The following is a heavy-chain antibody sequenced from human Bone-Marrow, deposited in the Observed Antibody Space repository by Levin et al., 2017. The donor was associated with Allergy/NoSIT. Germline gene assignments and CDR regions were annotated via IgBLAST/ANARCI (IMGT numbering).Heavy chain of an antibody. D-gene: IGHD4-17*01. CDR2: ISDSGRT. Sequence: NPSETLSLTCTVSGASISTHFWYWIRQPPGKGLEWIGYISDSGRTYYNPSLKSRLSMSISTSKNQFSLRLNSVTTADTAAYYCARDFNSGDYVGWFDPWGQGTLVTVSS. CDR1: GASISTHF. CDR3: ARDFNSGDYVGWFDP. J-gene: IGHJ5*02. V-gene: IGHV4-59*11.